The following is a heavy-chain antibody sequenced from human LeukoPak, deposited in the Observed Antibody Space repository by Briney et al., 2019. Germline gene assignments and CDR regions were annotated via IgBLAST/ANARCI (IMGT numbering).Heavy chain of an antibody. D-gene: IGHD2-15*01. Sequence: GRSLRLSCATSGFNLSLYGIHWVRQAPGKGLEWVAVISYDGTKKYYADSVKGRFTISRDNSKNTLFLQMNSLRVVDTAVYYCARDSSGGCDYWGQGTLVTVSS. V-gene: IGHV3-30*03. CDR2: ISYDGTKK. CDR3: ARDSSGGCDY. CDR1: GFNLSLYG. J-gene: IGHJ4*02.